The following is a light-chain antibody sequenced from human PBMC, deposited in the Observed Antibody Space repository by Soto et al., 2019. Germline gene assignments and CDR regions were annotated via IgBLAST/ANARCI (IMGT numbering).Light chain of an antibody. J-gene: IGKJ5*01. CDR3: QQYGSLIT. Sequence: EIVMTQSPATLSVSPGERATFSCWASQSVSSNLAWYQQKPGQATRLIIYDASSRATGIPDRFSGSGSGTDFTLTISRLEPEDFAVYYCQQYGSLITFGQGTRLEIK. CDR2: DAS. V-gene: IGKV3-20*01. CDR1: QSVSSN.